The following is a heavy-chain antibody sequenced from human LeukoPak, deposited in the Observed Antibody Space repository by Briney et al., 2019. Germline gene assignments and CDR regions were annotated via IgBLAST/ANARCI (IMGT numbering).Heavy chain of an antibody. CDR3: AKGSRSGSYYFDY. V-gene: IGHV3-23*01. D-gene: IGHD1-26*01. CDR1: GFTFSSYA. CDR2: ISGSGGST. J-gene: IGHJ4*02. Sequence: GGSLRLSCAASGFTFSSYAMSWVRQAPGKGLEWVSAISGSGGSTYYADSVKGRFTISRDNSKNTLYPQMNSLRAEDTAVYYCAKGSRSGSYYFDYWGQGTLVTVSS.